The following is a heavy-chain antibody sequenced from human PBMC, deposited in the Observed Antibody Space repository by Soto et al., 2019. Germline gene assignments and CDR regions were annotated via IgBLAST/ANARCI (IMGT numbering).Heavy chain of an antibody. J-gene: IGHJ4*02. V-gene: IGHV4-61*01. D-gene: IGHD6-13*01. Sequence: PSETLSLTCTVSGGSVSSGSYYWSWIRQPPGKGLEWIGYIYYSGSTNYNPSLKSRVTISVDTSKNQFSLKLSSVTAADTAVYYCARGGFYSSSWYRPFDYWGQGTLVTVSS. CDR3: ARGGFYSSSWYRPFDY. CDR2: IYYSGST. CDR1: GGSVSSGSYY.